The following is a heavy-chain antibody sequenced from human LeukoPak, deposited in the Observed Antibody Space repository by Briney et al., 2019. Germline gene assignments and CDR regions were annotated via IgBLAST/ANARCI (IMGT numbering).Heavy chain of an antibody. J-gene: IGHJ4*02. CDR3: ARSGPARSYYDSSGYYYAFFDY. Sequence: PSETLSPTCTVSGGSISSYYWSWIRQPPGKGLEWIGYIYYSGSTNYNPSLKSRVTISVDTSKNQFSPKLSSVTAADTAVYYCARSGPARSYYDSSGYYYAFFDYWGQGTLVTVSS. CDR2: IYYSGST. CDR1: GGSISSYY. D-gene: IGHD3-22*01. V-gene: IGHV4-59*01.